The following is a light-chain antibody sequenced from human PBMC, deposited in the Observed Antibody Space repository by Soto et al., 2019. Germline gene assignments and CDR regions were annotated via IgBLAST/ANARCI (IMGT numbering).Light chain of an antibody. J-gene: IGLJ2*01. Sequence: QSVLTQPPSVSGAPGQRVTISCTGSSSNIGAGYDVHWYQQLPGTAPKLLIYGNSNRPSGVPDRFSGSKSGTSASLAITGLQAEDEADCYCQSYYSSLSGSGVFGGGTKHTVL. CDR1: SSNIGAGYD. CDR3: QSYYSSLSGSGV. V-gene: IGLV1-40*01. CDR2: GNS.